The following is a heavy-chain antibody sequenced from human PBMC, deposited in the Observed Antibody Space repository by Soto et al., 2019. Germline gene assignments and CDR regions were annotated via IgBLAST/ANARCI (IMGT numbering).Heavy chain of an antibody. CDR2: LSRSGNTI. D-gene: IGHD6-19*01. CDR1: GFTFGDYE. Sequence: QVQLVESGGGLVQPGGSLRLSCAASGFTFGDYEMSWIRQAAGKGPEWVSFLSRSGNTIYYADSGKGRFSISRDNAENSLYLQMESLRVEHTATYFCAMSSGWYEEDAFDMWGQGTMVTVSA. CDR3: AMSSGWYEEDAFDM. J-gene: IGHJ3*02. V-gene: IGHV3-11*01.